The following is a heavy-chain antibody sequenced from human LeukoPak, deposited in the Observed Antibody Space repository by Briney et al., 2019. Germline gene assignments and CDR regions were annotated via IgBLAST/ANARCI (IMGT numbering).Heavy chain of an antibody. CDR2: IIPIFGIA. CDR3: ARDSTGTSESDY. D-gene: IGHD1-1*01. Sequence: SVRVSCKASGGTFSSYAISWVRQAPGQGREWMGRIIPIFGIANYAQKFQGRVTITADKSTSTAYMELSSLRSEDTAVYYCARDSTGTSESDYWGQGTLVTVSS. CDR1: GGTFSSYA. J-gene: IGHJ4*02. V-gene: IGHV1-69*04.